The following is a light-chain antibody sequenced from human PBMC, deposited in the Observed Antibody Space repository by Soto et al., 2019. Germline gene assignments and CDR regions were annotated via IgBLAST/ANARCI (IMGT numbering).Light chain of an antibody. CDR2: GAS. CDR3: QTYNSAPLT. CDR1: QSISSY. Sequence: DIQMTQSPSSLSAYVGDRVTITCRASQSISSYLNWYQQRPGKAPKVLIYGASTLQSGVPSRFSGSGSGTEFTLTISRLQPGDVATYYCQTYNSAPLTFGGGTKVDI. V-gene: IGKV1-39*01. J-gene: IGKJ4*01.